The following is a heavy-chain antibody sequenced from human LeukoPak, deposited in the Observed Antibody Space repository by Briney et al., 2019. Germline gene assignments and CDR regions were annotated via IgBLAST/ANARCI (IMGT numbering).Heavy chain of an antibody. D-gene: IGHD6-19*01. V-gene: IGHV1-46*01. Sequence: ASVKVSCKASGYTFTSYYMHWVRQAPGQGLEWMGIINPSGGSTSYAQKFQGRVTMTRDMSTSTAYMELRSLRSDDTAVYYCARDPYSGWYLNYYYYMDVWGKGTTVTISS. CDR3: ARDPYSGWYLNYYYYMDV. CDR2: INPSGGST. J-gene: IGHJ6*03. CDR1: GYTFTSYY.